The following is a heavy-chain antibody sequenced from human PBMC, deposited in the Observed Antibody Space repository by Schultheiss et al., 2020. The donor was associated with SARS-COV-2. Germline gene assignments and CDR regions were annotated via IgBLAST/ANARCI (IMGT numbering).Heavy chain of an antibody. CDR1: GFTFSSYW. Sequence: GGSLRLSCVASGFTFSSYWMHWVRQAPGKGLVWVSRINSDGSSTSYADSVKGRFTISRDNAKNSLYLQMNSLRAEDTAVYYCARDLRQLDGGYYYYGMDVWGQGTTVTVSS. D-gene: IGHD6-6*01. CDR3: ARDLRQLDGGYYYYGMDV. V-gene: IGHV3-74*01. CDR2: INSDGSST. J-gene: IGHJ6*02.